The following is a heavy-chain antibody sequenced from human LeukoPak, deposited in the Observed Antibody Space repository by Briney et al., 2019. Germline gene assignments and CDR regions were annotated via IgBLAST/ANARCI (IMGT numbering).Heavy chain of an antibody. Sequence: SETLSLTCTVSGGSISSSSYYWGWFRQPPGKGLEWIGNIYYSGSTYYNPSLKSRVTISVDTSKNQFSLKLTSVTAADTAVYYWARAQTYGDSRLLLDYWGQGTLVTVSS. CDR1: GGSISSSSYY. J-gene: IGHJ4*02. CDR2: IYYSGST. D-gene: IGHD2-21*02. CDR3: ARAQTYGDSRLLLDY. V-gene: IGHV4-39*07.